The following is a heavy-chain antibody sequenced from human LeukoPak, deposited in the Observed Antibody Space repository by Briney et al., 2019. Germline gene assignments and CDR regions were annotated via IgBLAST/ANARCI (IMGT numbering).Heavy chain of an antibody. J-gene: IGHJ4*02. D-gene: IGHD6-13*01. CDR2: IYHSGST. CDR1: GGSISSSNW. CDR3: ARASIAAALDY. Sequence: SETLSLTCAVSGGSISSSNWWSWVRQPPGKGLEWIGEIYHSGSTNYNPSLKSRVIVSSGMSKNQFSLMLNSVTAADTAVYYCARASIAAALDYWGQGTLVTVSS. V-gene: IGHV4-4*02.